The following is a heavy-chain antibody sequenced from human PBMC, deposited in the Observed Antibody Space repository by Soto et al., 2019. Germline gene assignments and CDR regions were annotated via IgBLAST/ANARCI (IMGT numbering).Heavy chain of an antibody. Sequence: QLQRQESGPGLVTPSETLSLTCTVSGGCISSSSYYWGWIRQPPGKGLEWIGSIYYSGSTYYNPSLKSRVTISVDTSKNQFSLKLSSVTAADTAVYYCARHTPAISISDHWGQGTLVTVSS. V-gene: IGHV4-39*01. J-gene: IGHJ4*02. CDR2: IYYSGST. D-gene: IGHD2-15*01. CDR1: GGCISSSSYY. CDR3: ARHTPAISISDH.